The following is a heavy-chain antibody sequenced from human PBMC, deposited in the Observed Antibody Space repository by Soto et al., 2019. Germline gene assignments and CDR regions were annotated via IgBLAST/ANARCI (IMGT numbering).Heavy chain of an antibody. V-gene: IGHV4-30-4*01. CDR2: IYYSGST. J-gene: IGHJ4*02. CDR1: GGSISSGDYY. Sequence: PSETLSLTCTVSGGSISSGDYYWSWIRQPPGKGLEWIGYIYYSGSTYYNPSLKSRVTISVDTSKNQFSLKLSSVTAADTAVYYCASNPILGYCTNGVCYPHWGQGTLVTVSS. CDR3: ASNPILGYCTNGVCYPH. D-gene: IGHD2-8*01.